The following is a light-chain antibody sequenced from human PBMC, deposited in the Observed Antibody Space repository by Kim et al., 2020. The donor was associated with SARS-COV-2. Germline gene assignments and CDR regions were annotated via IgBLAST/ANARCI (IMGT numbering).Light chain of an antibody. CDR2: DAS. CDR3: QQRRNWPLT. CDR1: QNIIYY. J-gene: IGKJ4*01. V-gene: IGKV3-11*01. Sequence: LSPGERATLSCRASQNIIYYLAWYQQKPGQAPRLLIYDASTRATGVPARFSGSGSETDFTLTISSLEPEDFAVYYCQQRRNWPLTFGGGTKVDIK.